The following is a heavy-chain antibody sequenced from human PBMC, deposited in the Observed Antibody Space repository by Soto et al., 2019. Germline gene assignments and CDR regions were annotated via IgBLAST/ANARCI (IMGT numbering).Heavy chain of an antibody. CDR2: SYSSGST. CDR1: GGSVSSGSYY. D-gene: IGHD1-26*01. CDR3: TREWWELPSVQTGVYDYYDMDA. Sequence: QVQLQESGPGLVKPSESLSLTCTVSGGSVSSGSYYWSWIRQPPGKGLAWIGYSYSSGSTNYNPSHKSRVIISVETSKNQFSLKLSSVTAADTAVYSCTREWWELPSVQTGVYDYYDMDACGHGTKVTVAS. V-gene: IGHV4-61*01. J-gene: IGHJ6*02.